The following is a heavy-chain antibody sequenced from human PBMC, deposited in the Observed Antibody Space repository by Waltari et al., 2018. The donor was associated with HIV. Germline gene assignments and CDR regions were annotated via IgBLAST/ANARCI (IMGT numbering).Heavy chain of an antibody. CDR2: IHPKMAGT. J-gene: IGHJ6*02. CDR3: AREGAGDGDYGHYYGMDV. CDR1: GYIFTDYY. Sequence: QVQLVQSGAEVRKPGASVQVSCKASGYIFTDYYIQWVRQAPGQGLEWMGWIHPKMAGTTTAPKFQGRVTLTRDTSSNTAYMELSGLRSDDTAIYYCAREGAGDGDYGHYYGMDVWGQGTTVTVSS. V-gene: IGHV1-2*02. D-gene: IGHD4-17*01.